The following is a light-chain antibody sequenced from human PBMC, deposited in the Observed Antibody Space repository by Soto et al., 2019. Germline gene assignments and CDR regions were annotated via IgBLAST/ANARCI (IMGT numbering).Light chain of an antibody. Sequence: DIQMTQSPSSLSASVGDRVTITCRASQGVANYLGWYQQKPGKVPKALIYGVSTLQSGVPSRFSVSGSETDFSLTISSLLPEDTATYQCLHYRSAQMTFGQGTKVEMK. J-gene: IGKJ1*01. V-gene: IGKV1-27*01. CDR1: QGVANY. CDR2: GVS. CDR3: LHYRSAQMT.